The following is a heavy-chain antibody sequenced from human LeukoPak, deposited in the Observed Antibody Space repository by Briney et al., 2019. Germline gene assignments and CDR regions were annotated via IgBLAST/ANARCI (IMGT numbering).Heavy chain of an antibody. CDR1: GGSVSSGSYY. V-gene: IGHV4-61*01. J-gene: IGHJ4*02. CDR2: IYYSGST. D-gene: IGHD5-18*01. CDR3: AREAMYSYGNNFDY. Sequence: SETPSLTCTVSGGSVSSGSYYWSWIRQPPGKGLEWIGYIYYSGSTNYIPSLKSRVTISVDTSKNQFSLKLSSVTAADTAVYHCAREAMYSYGNNFDYWGQGTLVTVSS.